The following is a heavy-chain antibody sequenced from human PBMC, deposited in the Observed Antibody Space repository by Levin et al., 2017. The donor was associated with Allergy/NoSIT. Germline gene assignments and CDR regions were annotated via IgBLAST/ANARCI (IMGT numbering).Heavy chain of an antibody. J-gene: IGHJ4*02. CDR2: IGSSSTYI. CDR3: ARQVGGTNLQE. Sequence: PGGSLRLSCAASGFTFSSYTMNWVRQAPGKGLEWVSSIGSSSTYIYYSDSVKGRFTISRDNAKNSMYLQMNGLRAEDTAVYYCARQVGGTNLQEWGQGTLVIVSS. V-gene: IGHV3-21*06. D-gene: IGHD1-26*01. CDR1: GFTFSSYT.